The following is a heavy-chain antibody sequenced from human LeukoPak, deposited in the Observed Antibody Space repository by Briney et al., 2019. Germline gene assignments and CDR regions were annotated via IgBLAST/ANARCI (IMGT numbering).Heavy chain of an antibody. CDR2: IYPGDSDT. CDR3: ARSVDSATSTLPY. Sequence: KPGESLKISCKGSENSFTNCWIAWVHQMPGKGLEWMGIIYPGDSDTRYSPTFQGQVTISADRSSTTAYLQWSGLKASDTAMYYCARSVDSATSTLPYWGQGTLVTVSS. V-gene: IGHV5-51*07. D-gene: IGHD5-18*01. CDR1: ENSFTNCW. J-gene: IGHJ4*02.